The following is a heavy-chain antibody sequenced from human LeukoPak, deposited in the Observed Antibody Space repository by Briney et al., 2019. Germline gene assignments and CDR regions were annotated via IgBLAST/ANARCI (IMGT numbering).Heavy chain of an antibody. D-gene: IGHD5-18*01. V-gene: IGHV1-69*13. J-gene: IGHJ4*02. CDR3: ASLRYSYGYYY. Sequence: SVKVSCKASGYTFTSYGISWVRQAPGQGLEWMGGIIPIFGTANYAQKFQGRVTITADESTSTAYMELSSLRSEDTAVYYCASLRYSYGYYYWGQGTLVTVSS. CDR1: GYTFTSYG. CDR2: IIPIFGTA.